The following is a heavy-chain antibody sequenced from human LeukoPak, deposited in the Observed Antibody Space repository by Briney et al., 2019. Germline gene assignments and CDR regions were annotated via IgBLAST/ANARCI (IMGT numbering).Heavy chain of an antibody. CDR3: ARDQKITIFGVVTDYGMDV. CDR1: GGTFSSYA. D-gene: IGHD3-3*01. V-gene: IGHV1-69*13. J-gene: IGHJ6*02. Sequence: SVKVSCKASGGTFSSYAISWVRQAPGQGLEWMGGIIPIFGTANYAQKFQGRVTITADESTSTAYMELSSLRSEDTAVYYCARDQKITIFGVVTDYGMDVWGQGTTVTVSS. CDR2: IIPIFGTA.